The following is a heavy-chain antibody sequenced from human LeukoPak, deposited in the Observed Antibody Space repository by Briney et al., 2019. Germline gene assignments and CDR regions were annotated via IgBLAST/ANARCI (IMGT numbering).Heavy chain of an antibody. CDR3: ARLLKTYYDSSGYLDY. V-gene: IGHV3-48*04. D-gene: IGHD3-22*01. J-gene: IGHJ4*02. CDR2: ISSSGSTT. Sequence: PGGSLRLSCAASGFIFRSYSMNWVRQAPGKGLEWVSYISSSGSTTYYADSVKGRFTISRDNAKNSLYLQMNSLRAEDTAVYYCARLLKTYYDSSGYLDYWGQGTLVTVSS. CDR1: GFIFRSYS.